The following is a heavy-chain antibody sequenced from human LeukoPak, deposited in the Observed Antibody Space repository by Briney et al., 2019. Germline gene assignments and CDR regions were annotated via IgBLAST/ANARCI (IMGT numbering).Heavy chain of an antibody. CDR1: GFTFSSYS. V-gene: IGHV3-21*01. CDR2: ISSSSSYI. J-gene: IGHJ4*02. Sequence: PGGSLRLSCAAPGFTFSSYSMNWVRQAPGKGLEWVSSISSSSSYIYYADSVKGRFTISRDNAKNSLYLQMNSLRAEDTAVYYCARNIAAAGTYTDDYWGQGTLVTVSS. D-gene: IGHD6-13*01. CDR3: ARNIAAAGTYTDDY.